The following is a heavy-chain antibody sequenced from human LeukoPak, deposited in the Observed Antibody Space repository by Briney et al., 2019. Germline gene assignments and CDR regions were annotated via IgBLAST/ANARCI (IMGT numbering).Heavy chain of an antibody. D-gene: IGHD5-18*01. CDR3: ARTTEGGYTYDYFYYYYMDV. CDR2: MNPKSGGT. V-gene: IGHV1-2*02. CDR1: GYTFTGYY. Sequence: ASVKVSCKASGYTFTGYYVHWVRQAPGQGLEWMGWMNPKSGGTNYAQKFEARVTMNRDTSISTAYMELSRLRFDDTAVYYCARTTEGGYTYDYFYYYYMDVWGKGTTVTISS. J-gene: IGHJ6*03.